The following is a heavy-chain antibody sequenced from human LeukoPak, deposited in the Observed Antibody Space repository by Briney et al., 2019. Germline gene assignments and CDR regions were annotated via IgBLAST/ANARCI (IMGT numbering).Heavy chain of an antibody. CDR3: AREKIAYYDNSGRGWFDP. Sequence: PSETLSLTCTVSGGSISSGSYSWSWIRQPAGKGLEWIGRIYTSGSTDYNPSLKSRVTISVDTSKKQFSLKLSSVTAADTAVYYCAREKIAYYDNSGRGWFDPWGQGTLVTVSS. CDR1: GGSISSGSYS. D-gene: IGHD3-22*01. J-gene: IGHJ5*02. V-gene: IGHV4-61*02. CDR2: IYTSGST.